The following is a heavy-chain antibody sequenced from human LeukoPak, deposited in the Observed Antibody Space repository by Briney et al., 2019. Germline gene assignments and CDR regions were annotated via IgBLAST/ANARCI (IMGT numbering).Heavy chain of an antibody. V-gene: IGHV3-21*01. Sequence: KPGGSLRLSCAASGFTVSSNYMSWVRQAPGKGLEWVSSISSGSTYTYYADSVKGRFTISRDNAKKSLYLQMDSLRAEDTAVYYCTRDTPPNYDTLTAYYFGAEYYQYWGQGTLVTASS. CDR2: ISSGSTYT. CDR1: GFTVSSNY. J-gene: IGHJ1*01. CDR3: TRDTPPNYDTLTAYYFGAEYYQY. D-gene: IGHD3-9*01.